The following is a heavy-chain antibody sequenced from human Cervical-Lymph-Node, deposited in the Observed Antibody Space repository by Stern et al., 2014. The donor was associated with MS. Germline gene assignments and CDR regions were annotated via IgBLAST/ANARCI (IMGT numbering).Heavy chain of an antibody. CDR1: GGSISSGSYY. Sequence: QVQLQESGPGLVKPSQTLSLTCTVSGGSISSGSYYWSWIRQPAGKGLEWIGRIYTSGSTNYNPSLKSRVTISVDTSKNQFSLKLSSVTAADTAVYYCARVQQWWGFDYWGQGTLVTVSS. CDR3: ARVQQWWGFDY. J-gene: IGHJ4*02. V-gene: IGHV4-61*02. D-gene: IGHD2-15*01. CDR2: IYTSGST.